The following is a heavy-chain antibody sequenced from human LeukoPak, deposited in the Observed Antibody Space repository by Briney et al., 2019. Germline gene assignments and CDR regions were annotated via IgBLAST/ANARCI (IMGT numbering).Heavy chain of an antibody. V-gene: IGHV1-2*02. CDR1: GYTFTGYY. CDR3: ASKAGYCSSTSCYYMDV. J-gene: IGHJ6*03. CDR2: INPNSGGT. D-gene: IGHD2-2*01. Sequence: ASVKVSCKASGYTFTGYYMHWVRQAPGQGLEWMGWINPNSGGTNYAQKFQGRVTMTRDTSISTAYMELSRLRSDDTAVYYCASKAGYCSSTSCYYMDVWGKGTTVTVSS.